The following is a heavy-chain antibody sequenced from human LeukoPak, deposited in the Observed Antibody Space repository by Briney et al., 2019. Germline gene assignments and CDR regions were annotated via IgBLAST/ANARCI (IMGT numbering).Heavy chain of an antibody. CDR2: IWYDGSNE. D-gene: IGHD3-9*01. J-gene: IGHJ4*02. CDR3: ATAGLTGYQRSFDY. Sequence: GGSLRLSCAASGFTFSSYGMHWVRQAPGKGLEWVAVIWYDGSNEGYTDSVNGRFTISRDNAKNTLFLQMNSLRVEDTAVYYCATAGLTGYQRSFDYWGQGTLVTVSS. V-gene: IGHV3-33*01. CDR1: GFTFSSYG.